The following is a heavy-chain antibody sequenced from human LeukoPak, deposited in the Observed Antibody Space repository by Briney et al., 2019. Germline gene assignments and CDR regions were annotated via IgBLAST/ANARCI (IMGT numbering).Heavy chain of an antibody. CDR1: GYTFTSYI. J-gene: IGHJ4*02. D-gene: IGHD2-15*01. CDR2: INAYNGNT. CDR3: ARDFFHGHCAGLSCFLLDY. V-gene: IGHV1-18*01. Sequence: ASVKVSCKASGYTFTSYIISWVRQAPGQGLEWRGWINAYNGNTDYAQRVQGRVTMTTDTSTSTAYMELRSLRSDDTAVYYCARDFFHGHCAGLSCFLLDYWGQGSLVTVSS.